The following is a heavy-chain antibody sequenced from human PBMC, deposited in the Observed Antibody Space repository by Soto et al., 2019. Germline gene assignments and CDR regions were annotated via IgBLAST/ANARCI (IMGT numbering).Heavy chain of an antibody. CDR2: IKSKTDGGTT. CDR3: TTGTTFLYGMDV. J-gene: IGHJ6*02. CDR1: GFTFSNAW. D-gene: IGHD1-7*01. V-gene: IGHV3-15*07. Sequence: GGSLRLSCAASGFTFSNAWMNWVRRAPGKGLEWVGRIKSKTDGGTTDYAAPVKGRFTISRDDSKNTLYLQMNSLKTEDTAVYYCTTGTTFLYGMDVWGQGTTVTVSS.